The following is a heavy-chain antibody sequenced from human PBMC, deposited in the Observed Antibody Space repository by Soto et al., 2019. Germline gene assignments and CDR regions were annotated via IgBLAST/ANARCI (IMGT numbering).Heavy chain of an antibody. V-gene: IGHV1-69*02. CDR2: IIPILGIA. CDR1: GGTFSSYT. D-gene: IGHD3-10*01. CDR3: ATGLWFGELSH. Sequence: ASVKVSCKASGGTFSSYTISWVRQAPGQGLEWMGRIIPILGIANYAQKFQGRVTITADTSTDTAYMELSSLRSEDTAVYYCATGLWFGELSHWGQGTLVTLSS. J-gene: IGHJ4*02.